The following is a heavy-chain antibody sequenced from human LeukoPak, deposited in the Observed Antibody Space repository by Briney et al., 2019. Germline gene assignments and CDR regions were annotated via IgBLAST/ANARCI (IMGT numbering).Heavy chain of an antibody. Sequence: SETLSLTCTVSGGSISSHYWTWIRQSPVKGLEWIGDISNSGSTYYNPSLKSRVTISVDTSKNQFSLKLSSVTAADTAVYYCARGRYYYDSSGYGWEYYYYYGMDVWGQGTTVTVSS. CDR3: ARGRYYYDSSGYGWEYYYYYGMDV. V-gene: IGHV4-59*11. CDR1: GGSISSHY. D-gene: IGHD3-22*01. CDR2: ISNSGST. J-gene: IGHJ6*02.